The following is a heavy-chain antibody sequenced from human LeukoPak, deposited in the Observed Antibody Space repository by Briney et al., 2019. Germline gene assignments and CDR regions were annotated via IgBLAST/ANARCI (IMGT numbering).Heavy chain of an antibody. V-gene: IGHV3-23*01. CDR1: GFTFSSYA. J-gene: IGHJ3*02. CDR2: ISGSGGST. Sequence: PGGSLRLSCAAPGFTFSSYAMSWVRQAPGKGLEWVSAISGSGGSTYYADSVKGRFTISRDNSKNTLYLQMNSLRAEDTAVYYCAKGVYCSGGSCYWPHDAFDIWGQGTMVTVSS. CDR3: AKGVYCSGGSCYWPHDAFDI. D-gene: IGHD2-15*01.